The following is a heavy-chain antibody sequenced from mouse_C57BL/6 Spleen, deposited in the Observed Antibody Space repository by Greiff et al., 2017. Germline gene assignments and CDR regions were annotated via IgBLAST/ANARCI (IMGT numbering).Heavy chain of an antibody. J-gene: IGHJ1*03. CDR2: IDPSDSET. V-gene: IGHV1-52*01. D-gene: IGHD1-1*01. CDR1: GYTFTSYW. Sequence: VQLQQPGAELVRPGSSVKLSCKASGYTFTSYWMHWVKQRPIQGLEWIGNIDPSDSETHYNQKFKDKATLTVDKSSSTAYMQRSSLTSEDSAVYYCAVYGSPGYFDVWGTGTTVTVSS. CDR3: AVYGSPGYFDV.